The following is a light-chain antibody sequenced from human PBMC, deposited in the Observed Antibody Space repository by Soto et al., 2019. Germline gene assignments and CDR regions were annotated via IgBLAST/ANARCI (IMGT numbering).Light chain of an antibody. Sequence: EISMTQFPAILSASPGGGATLSCRAAQDVTTNFAWYQLRRGQPPRLLIYDISTRATGVPARFSGSGSGTDFTLTISRLEPEDFAVYYCHQYGSSPLWTFGQGTKVDIK. CDR1: QDVTTN. V-gene: IGKV3-20*01. CDR3: HQYGSSPLWT. J-gene: IGKJ1*01. CDR2: DIS.